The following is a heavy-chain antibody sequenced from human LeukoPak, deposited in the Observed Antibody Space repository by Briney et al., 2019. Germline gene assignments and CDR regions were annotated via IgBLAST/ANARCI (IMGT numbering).Heavy chain of an antibody. CDR2: ISGSGGST. D-gene: IGHD4-23*01. V-gene: IGHV3-23*01. J-gene: IGHJ4*02. Sequence: GGSLRLSCAASGFTFSSYAMRWVRQAPGKGLEWVSAISGSGGSTYYADSVKGRFTISRDNAKNSLYLQMNSLRAEDTAVYYCARDPNSYDYWGQGTLVTVSS. CDR3: ARDPNSYDY. CDR1: GFTFSSYA.